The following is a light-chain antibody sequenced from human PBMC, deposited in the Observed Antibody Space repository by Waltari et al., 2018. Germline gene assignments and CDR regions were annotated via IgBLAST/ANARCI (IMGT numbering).Light chain of an antibody. J-gene: IGLJ3*02. CDR2: KNN. CDR1: SSNIGSNY. Sequence: QSVLTQPPSASGTPGQKVTISCNGSSSNIGSNYVYWYQQFPGTAPKLLIFKNNQRPSGVPDRFSDSKSGTSASLAINELRSEDEADYYCAAWDDNLSGLVLGGGTKVTVL. CDR3: AAWDDNLSGLV. V-gene: IGLV1-47*01.